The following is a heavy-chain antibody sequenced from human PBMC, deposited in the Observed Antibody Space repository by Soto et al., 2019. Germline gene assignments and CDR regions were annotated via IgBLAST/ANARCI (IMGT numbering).Heavy chain of an antibody. CDR2: IYYSGST. CDR3: AREWSFYGMDV. V-gene: IGHV4-59*01. CDR1: GGSISSYY. D-gene: IGHD2-15*01. J-gene: IGHJ6*02. Sequence: SETLSLTCTVSGGSISSYYWSWIRQPPGKGLEWIGYIYYSGSTNYNPSLKSRVTISVDTSKNQFTLKLSSVTAADTAVYYCAREWSFYGMDVWGQGTTVTVSS.